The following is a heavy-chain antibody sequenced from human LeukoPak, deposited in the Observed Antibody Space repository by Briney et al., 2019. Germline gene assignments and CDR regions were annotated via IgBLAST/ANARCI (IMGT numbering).Heavy chain of an antibody. V-gene: IGHV4-34*01. CDR2: VNHSGST. CDR1: GGSFSGYY. Sequence: SPTLSLTCAVYGGSFSGYYWSWIRQPPGKGLEWLGEVNHSGSTSYNPSLKSRVTISVGTSKNQFSLKLSSVTAADTAVYYCARLRGYSGYEADYWGQGTLVTVSS. J-gene: IGHJ4*02. D-gene: IGHD5-12*01. CDR3: ARLRGYSGYEADY.